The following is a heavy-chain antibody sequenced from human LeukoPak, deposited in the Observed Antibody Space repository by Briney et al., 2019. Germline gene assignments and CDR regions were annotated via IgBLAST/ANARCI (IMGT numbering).Heavy chain of an antibody. CDR1: GGSISSGGYS. Sequence: SETLSLTCAVSGGSISSGGYSWSWIRQPPGKGLEWIGYINHSGSTNYNPSLKSRVTISVDTSKNQFSLKLSSVTAADTAVYYCARGWIAVAGTPDYWGQGTLVTVSS. D-gene: IGHD6-19*01. V-gene: IGHV4-30-2*01. J-gene: IGHJ4*02. CDR3: ARGWIAVAGTPDY. CDR2: INHSGST.